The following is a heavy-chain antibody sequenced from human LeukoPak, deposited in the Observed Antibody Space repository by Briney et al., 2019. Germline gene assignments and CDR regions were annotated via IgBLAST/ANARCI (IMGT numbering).Heavy chain of an antibody. D-gene: IGHD3-10*01. J-gene: IGHJ1*01. Sequence: PSETLSLTCTVSGVSVSSVSYNWSWIRLPPGKGLEWIGYIYYSGSTNYNPSLKSRVTISVDTSKNQFSLKLSSVTAADTAVYYCASATYYGSGTEYFQRWGQGTLVTVSS. V-gene: IGHV4-61*01. CDR3: ASATYYGSGTEYFQR. CDR2: IYYSGST. CDR1: GVSVSSVSYN.